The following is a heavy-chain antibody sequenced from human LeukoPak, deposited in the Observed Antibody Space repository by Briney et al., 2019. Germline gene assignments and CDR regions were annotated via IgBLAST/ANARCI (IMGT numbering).Heavy chain of an antibody. CDR1: GFTFSRDT. CDR3: ASVDLHATGAWVDY. CDR2: ITNSGTYK. J-gene: IGHJ4*02. D-gene: IGHD5-12*01. V-gene: IGHV3-21*01. Sequence: PGGSLRLSCAASGFTFSRDTMNWVRQAPGKGLEWVSSITNSGTYKYYADSVKGRFTISRDNAKNSLYLQMYSLRAEDTAVYYCASVDLHATGAWVDYWGQGTLVTVSS.